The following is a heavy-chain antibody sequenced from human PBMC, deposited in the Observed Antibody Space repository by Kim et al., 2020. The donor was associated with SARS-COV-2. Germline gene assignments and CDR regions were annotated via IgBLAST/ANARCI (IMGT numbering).Heavy chain of an antibody. Sequence: SETLSLTCAVSGASISSSSWWAWVRQPPGKGLEWIGEINHSGTTDYNPSLKSRVTISIDKSKNQFSLKLTSVTAADTAVYFCARGVSSAWTLRAWFDPWG. J-gene: IGHJ5*02. D-gene: IGHD6-25*01. CDR2: INHSGTT. CDR3: ARGVSSAWTLRAWFDP. V-gene: IGHV4-4*02. CDR1: GASISSSSW.